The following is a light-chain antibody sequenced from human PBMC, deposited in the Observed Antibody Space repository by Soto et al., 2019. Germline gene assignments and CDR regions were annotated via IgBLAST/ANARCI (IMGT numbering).Light chain of an antibody. J-gene: IGLJ1*01. CDR2: GNS. CDR3: QSYDSSLSSDV. CDR1: SSNIGAGYN. Sequence: QSVLTQPPSVSGAPGQRVTISCTGSSSNIGAGYNVHWYQQLPGTAPKLLVCGNSNRPSGVPDRFSGSKSGTSASLAITGLQAEDEADYYCQSYDSSLSSDVFGTGTKVTVL. V-gene: IGLV1-40*01.